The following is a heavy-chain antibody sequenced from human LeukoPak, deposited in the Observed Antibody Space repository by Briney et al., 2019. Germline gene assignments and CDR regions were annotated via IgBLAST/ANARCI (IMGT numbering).Heavy chain of an antibody. D-gene: IGHD6-6*01. CDR1: GGSISSGGYY. V-gene: IGHV4-31*03. J-gene: IGHJ5*02. Sequence: SQTLSLTCTVSGGSISSGGYYWSWIPQHPGTGLEWIGYIYYSGSTYYNPSLKSRVTISVDTSKNQFSLKLSSVTAADTAVYYCARGRYSSSFWFDPWGQGTLVTVSS. CDR2: IYYSGST. CDR3: ARGRYSSSFWFDP.